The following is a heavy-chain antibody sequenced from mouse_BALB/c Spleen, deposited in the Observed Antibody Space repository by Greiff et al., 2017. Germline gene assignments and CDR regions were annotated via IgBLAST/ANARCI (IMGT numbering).Heavy chain of an antibody. CDR2: IWGDGST. J-gene: IGHJ1*01. CDR3: ARAPYYRYWYFDV. Sequence: VQLQESGPGLVAPSQSLSITCTVSGFSLTGYGVNWVRQPPGKGLEWLGMIWGDGSTDYNSALKSRLSISKDNSKSQVFLKMNSLQTDDTARYYCARAPYYRYWYFDVWGAGTTVTVSS. CDR1: GFSLTGYG. D-gene: IGHD2-12*01. V-gene: IGHV2-6-7*01.